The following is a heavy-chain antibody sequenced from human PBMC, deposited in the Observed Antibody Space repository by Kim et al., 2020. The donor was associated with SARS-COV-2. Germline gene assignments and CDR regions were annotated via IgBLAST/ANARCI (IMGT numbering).Heavy chain of an antibody. CDR1: GFTVSSNY. J-gene: IGHJ6*02. V-gene: IGHV3-53*01. D-gene: IGHD1-1*01. CDR3: AREGYRESYGMDV. CDR2: IYSGGST. Sequence: GGSLRLSCAASGFTVSSNYMSWVRQAPGKGLEWVSGIYSGGSTNYADSVKGRFTISRDNSKNTLYFQMSSLRAEDTAVYYCAREGYRESYGMDVWGQGTTVTVS.